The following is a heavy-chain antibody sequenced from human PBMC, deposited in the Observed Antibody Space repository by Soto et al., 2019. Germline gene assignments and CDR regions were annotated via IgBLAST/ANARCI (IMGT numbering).Heavy chain of an antibody. J-gene: IGHJ4*02. CDR1: GGSISSGDYY. CDR3: ATGTTGGYFDY. Sequence: PSETLSLTCTVSGGSISSGDYYWSWIRQPPGKGLEWIGYIYYSGSTYYNPSLKSRVTISVDTSKNQFSLKLGSVTAADTAVYYCATGTTGGYFDYWGQGTLVTVSS. CDR2: IYYSGST. V-gene: IGHV4-31*03. D-gene: IGHD1-7*01.